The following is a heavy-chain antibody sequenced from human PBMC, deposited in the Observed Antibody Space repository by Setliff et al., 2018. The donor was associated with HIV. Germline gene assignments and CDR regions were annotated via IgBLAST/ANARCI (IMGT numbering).Heavy chain of an antibody. CDR3: ARRASKASLDY. Sequence: RGESLKISCQGSGYRFTSYWIAWVRQMPGKGLEWMGIIYPGDSDTRYSPSFQGRVTISADKSINTAYLQWSSLQASDTAMYYCARRASKASLDYWGQGTLVTVSS. CDR2: IYPGDSDT. V-gene: IGHV5-51*01. J-gene: IGHJ4*02. CDR1: GYRFTSYW.